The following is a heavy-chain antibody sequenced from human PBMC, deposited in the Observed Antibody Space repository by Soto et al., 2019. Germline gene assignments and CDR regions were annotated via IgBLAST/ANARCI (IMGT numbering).Heavy chain of an antibody. D-gene: IGHD7-27*01. V-gene: IGHV3-30*18. CDR1: GFTFSSYG. J-gene: IGHJ4*02. Sequence: GGSLRLSCAASGFTFSSYGMHWVRQAPGKGLEWVAVISYDGSNKYYADSVKGRFTISRDNSKNTLYLQMNSLRAEDTAVYYCAKDRTGDFDYWGQGTLVTVSS. CDR2: ISYDGSNK. CDR3: AKDRTGDFDY.